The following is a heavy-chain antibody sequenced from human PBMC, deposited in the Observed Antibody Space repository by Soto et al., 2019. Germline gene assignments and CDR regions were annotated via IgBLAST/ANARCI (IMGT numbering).Heavy chain of an antibody. CDR3: ARITGTTWRYYFDY. CDR1: GGTFSSYA. CDR2: IIPIFGTA. V-gene: IGHV1-69*13. D-gene: IGHD1-7*01. Sequence: VASVKVSCKASGGTFSSYAISWVRQAPGQGLEWMGGIIPIFGTANYAQKFQGRVTITADESTSTAYMELSSLRPEDTAVYYCARITGTTWRYYFDYWGQGTLVTVSS. J-gene: IGHJ4*02.